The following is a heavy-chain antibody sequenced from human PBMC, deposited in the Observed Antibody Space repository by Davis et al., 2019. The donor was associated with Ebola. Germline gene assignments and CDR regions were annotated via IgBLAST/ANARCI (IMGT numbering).Heavy chain of an antibody. D-gene: IGHD4-11*01. CDR2: ISYDGRNK. CDR3: ARDSDDYSFDY. Sequence: GESLKISCAAPGFSFSSYAMHWVRQAPGKGLEWVAFISYDGRNKYYADSVKGRFTFSRDNSKNTLYLQMNSLRPEDTAVYYCARDSDDYSFDYWGQGTLVTVSS. V-gene: IGHV3-30*02. J-gene: IGHJ4*02. CDR1: GFSFSSYA.